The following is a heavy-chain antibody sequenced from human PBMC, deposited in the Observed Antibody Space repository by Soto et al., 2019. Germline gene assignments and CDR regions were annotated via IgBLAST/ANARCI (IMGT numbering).Heavy chain of an antibody. CDR1: GYTFTSYG. D-gene: IGHD4-17*01. V-gene: IGHV1-18*01. CDR3: ARIYKNDYGDYSPDY. J-gene: IGHJ4*02. Sequence: GASVKVSCKASGYTFTSYGISWVRQAPGQGLEWMGWISAYNGNTNYAQKLQGRVTMTTDTSTSTAYMELRSLRSDDTAVYYCARIYKNDYGDYSPDYWGQGTLVTVSS. CDR2: ISAYNGNT.